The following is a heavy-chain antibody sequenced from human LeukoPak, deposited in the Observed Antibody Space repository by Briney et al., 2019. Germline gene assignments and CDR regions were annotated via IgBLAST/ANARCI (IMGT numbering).Heavy chain of an antibody. CDR3: ARGSGSYYWYFDL. J-gene: IGHJ2*01. D-gene: IGHD3-22*01. CDR1: GYAFTSYG. Sequence: ASVKVSCKASGYAFTSYGITWGRQAPGQGLEWMGWIRTYNDNTEYAQKFQGRITMTTDTSTSTAYMELRSLRSDDTAVYYCARGSGSYYWYFDLWGRGTLVTVSS. CDR2: IRTYNDNT. V-gene: IGHV1-18*01.